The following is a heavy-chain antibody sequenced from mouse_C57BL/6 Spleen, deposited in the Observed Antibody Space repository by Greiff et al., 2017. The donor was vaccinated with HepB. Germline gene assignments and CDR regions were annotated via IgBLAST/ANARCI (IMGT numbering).Heavy chain of an antibody. V-gene: IGHV1-63*01. CDR1: GYTFTNYW. CDR3: ARLGDGNYWYFDV. Sequence: VQLQQSGAELVRPGTSVKMSCKASGYTFTNYWIGWAKQRPGHGLEWIGDIYPGGGYTNYNEKFKGKATLTADKSSSTAYMQFSSLTSEDSAIYYCARLGDGNYWYFDVGGTGTTVTVSS. CDR2: IYPGGGYT. D-gene: IGHD2-1*01. J-gene: IGHJ1*03.